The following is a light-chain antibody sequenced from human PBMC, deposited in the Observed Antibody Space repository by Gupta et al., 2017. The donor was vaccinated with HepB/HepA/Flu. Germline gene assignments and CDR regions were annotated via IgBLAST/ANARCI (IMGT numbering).Light chain of an antibody. Sequence: DIQMTQSLSTLSASVGDRVTITCRASQSISSWLAWYQQKPGKAPKLLIYKASSLESGVPSRFSGSGSGTEFTLTISSLQPDDFATYYCQQENSYPYTFGQGTKLEIK. CDR2: KAS. J-gene: IGKJ2*01. CDR3: QQENSYPYT. CDR1: QSISSW. V-gene: IGKV1-5*03.